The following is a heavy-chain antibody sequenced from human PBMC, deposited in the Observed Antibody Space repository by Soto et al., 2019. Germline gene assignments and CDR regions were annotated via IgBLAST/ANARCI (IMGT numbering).Heavy chain of an antibody. CDR3: ARDTDRDGYNYLYDY. J-gene: IGHJ4*02. CDR2: IYYSGST. Sequence: SETLSLTCTVSGGSISSGDYYWSWIRQPPGKGLEWIGYIYYSGSTYYNPSLKSRVTISVDTSKNQFSLKLSSVTAADTAVYYCARDTDRDGYNYLYDYWGQGTLVTVSS. CDR1: GGSISSGDYY. V-gene: IGHV4-30-4*01. D-gene: IGHD5-12*01.